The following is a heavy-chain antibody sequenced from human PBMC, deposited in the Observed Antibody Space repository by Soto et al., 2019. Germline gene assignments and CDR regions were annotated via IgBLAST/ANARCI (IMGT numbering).Heavy chain of an antibody. D-gene: IGHD2-2*01. J-gene: IGHJ6*02. CDR1: GFTFSSYG. Sequence: QVQLVESGGGVVQPGRSLRLSCAASGFTFSSYGMHWVRQAPGKGLEWVAVIWYDGSNKYYADSVKGRFTISRDNSKNTLYLQMNSLRAEDTAVYYCARVPYCSSTSCYDGGLYYYYGMDVWGQGTTVTVSS. CDR3: ARVPYCSSTSCYDGGLYYYYGMDV. CDR2: IWYDGSNK. V-gene: IGHV3-33*01.